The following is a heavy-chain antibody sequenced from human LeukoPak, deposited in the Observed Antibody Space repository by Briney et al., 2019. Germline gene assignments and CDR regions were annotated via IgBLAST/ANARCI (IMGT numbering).Heavy chain of an antibody. J-gene: IGHJ4*02. CDR2: ISGSTSTI. Sequence: GGSLRLSCAASGFTFSSYSMNWVRQAPGKGLEWVSYISGSTSTIYYADSVKGRFTISRDNAKNSLYLQMNSLRDEDTAVYYCARGLFGSSGWYYFDYWGQGTLVTVSS. V-gene: IGHV3-48*02. CDR1: GFTFSSYS. CDR3: ARGLFGSSGWYYFDY. D-gene: IGHD6-19*01.